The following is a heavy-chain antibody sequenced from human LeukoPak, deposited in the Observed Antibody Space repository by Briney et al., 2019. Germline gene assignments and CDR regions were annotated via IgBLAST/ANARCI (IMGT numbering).Heavy chain of an antibody. CDR2: IIPIFGTA. CDR1: GGTFSSYA. Sequence: GASVKVSCKASGGTFSSYAISWVRQAPGQGLEWMGEIIPIFGTANYAQKFQGRVTITADESTSIAYMELSSLRSEDTAVYYCAWLHYSGYDPFDYWGQGTLVTVSS. V-gene: IGHV1-69*01. D-gene: IGHD5-12*01. J-gene: IGHJ4*02. CDR3: AWLHYSGYDPFDY.